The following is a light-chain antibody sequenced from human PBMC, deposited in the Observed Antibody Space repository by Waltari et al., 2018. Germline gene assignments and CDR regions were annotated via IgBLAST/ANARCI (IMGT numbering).Light chain of an antibody. J-gene: IGKJ4*01. CDR2: GAS. V-gene: IGKV3-20*01. Sequence: EIVLTQSPGTLSLSPGERATLSCRASQAISGSWLTWYQQKPGQAARLVIYGASIRATAIPDRFSCSGAGTDLTLPISRLEPEDFAVYYCQQYDGSSVTFGGGTKVEIK. CDR1: QAISGSW. CDR3: QQYDGSSVT.